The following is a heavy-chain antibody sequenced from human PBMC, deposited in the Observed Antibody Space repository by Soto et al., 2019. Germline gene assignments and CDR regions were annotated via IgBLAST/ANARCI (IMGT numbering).Heavy chain of an antibody. CDR1: GFTFSNYS. D-gene: IGHD3-16*01. Sequence: PGGSLRLSCAASGFTFSNYSMNWVRQAPGKGLEWVPSISTSSGYRYYADSVKGRFTISRDNAKKSLYLQMNSLRAEDTAVYYCARDLHDYVSFRFDPWGQGTLVTVSS. V-gene: IGHV3-21*01. J-gene: IGHJ5*02. CDR3: ARDLHDYVSFRFDP. CDR2: ISTSSGYR.